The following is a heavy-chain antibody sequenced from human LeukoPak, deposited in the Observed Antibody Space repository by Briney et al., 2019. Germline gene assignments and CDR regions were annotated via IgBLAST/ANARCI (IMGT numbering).Heavy chain of an antibody. CDR3: ARGIGYYDFWSGYYRDTASYYFDY. J-gene: IGHJ4*02. CDR2: INHSGST. D-gene: IGHD3-3*01. V-gene: IGHV4-34*01. CDR1: GGSFSGYY. Sequence: SETLSLTCAVYGGSFSGYYWSWIRQPPGKGLEWIGEINHSGSTHYNPSLKSRVTISVDTSKNQFSLKLSSVTTADTAVYYCARGIGYYDFWSGYYRDTASYYFDYWGQGTLVTVSS.